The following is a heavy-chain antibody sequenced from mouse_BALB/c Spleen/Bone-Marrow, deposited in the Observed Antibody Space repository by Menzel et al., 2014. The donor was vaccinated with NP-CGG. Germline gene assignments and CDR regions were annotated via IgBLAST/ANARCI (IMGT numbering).Heavy chain of an antibody. V-gene: IGHV1S130*01. CDR1: GYTFTSSW. Sequence: QVQLQQSGSVLVRPGTSVKLSGKASGYTFTSSWIHWARQRPGQGLEWIGEIHPNSGNTNYNEKFKGKATLTIDTSSSTAYVDLSSVTSEYSAVYYCARHHRYAYYFDYWGQGTTLTVSS. D-gene: IGHD2-14*01. J-gene: IGHJ2*01. CDR2: IHPNSGNT. CDR3: ARHHRYAYYFDY.